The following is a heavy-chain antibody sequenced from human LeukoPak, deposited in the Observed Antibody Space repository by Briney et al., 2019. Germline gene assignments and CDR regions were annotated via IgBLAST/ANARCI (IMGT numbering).Heavy chain of an antibody. D-gene: IGHD5-18*01. CDR2: IIPIFGTA. CDR1: GGTFSSYA. Sequence: ASVKVSCKASGGTFSSYAISWVRQAPGQGLEWMGGIIPIFGTANYAQKFQGRVTMTRDTSTSTVYMELSSLRSEDTAVYYCARDPGYSYGHFDYWGQGTLVTVSS. CDR3: ARDPGYSYGHFDY. J-gene: IGHJ4*02. V-gene: IGHV1-69*05.